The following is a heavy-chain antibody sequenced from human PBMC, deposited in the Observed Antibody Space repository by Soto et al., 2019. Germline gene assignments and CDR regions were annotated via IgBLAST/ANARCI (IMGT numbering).Heavy chain of an antibody. CDR3: AKDNDRGVINYFDY. J-gene: IGHJ4*02. Sequence: GGSLRLSCAVSGFSFSNYWMSWLRQTHGKGLEWLANIRNDGSEKFYVDSVKGRFTISRDNANNALYLQMNSLRAEDTAVYYCAKDNDRGVINYFDYWGQGTLVTVSS. D-gene: IGHD3-10*02. CDR1: GFSFSNYW. V-gene: IGHV3-7*01. CDR2: IRNDGSEK.